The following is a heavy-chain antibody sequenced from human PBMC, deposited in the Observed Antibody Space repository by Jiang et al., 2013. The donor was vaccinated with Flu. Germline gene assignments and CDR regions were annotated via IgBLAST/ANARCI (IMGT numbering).Heavy chain of an antibody. CDR3: ARAGDTAMVTKTLSYYFDY. CDR1: YA. Sequence: YAMHWVRQAPGKGLEWVAVISYDGSNKYYADSVKGRFTISRDNSKNTLYLQMNSLRAEDTAVYYCARAGDTAMVTKTLSYYFDYWGQGTLVTVSS. V-gene: IGHV3-30-3*01. J-gene: IGHJ4*02. CDR2: ISYDGSNK. D-gene: IGHD5-18*01.